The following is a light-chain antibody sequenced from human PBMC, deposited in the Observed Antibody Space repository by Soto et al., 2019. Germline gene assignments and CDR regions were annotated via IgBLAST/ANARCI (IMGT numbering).Light chain of an antibody. Sequence: DIRVTQSPSTLSASVGDSVTITCRASRSIGTWLAWYQQKPGKAPNLLIYRASTLVSGVPSRFSGSGSGTDFTLTISSLQPDDFATYYCHRHETYPLGFGGGTTVDI. CDR2: RAS. J-gene: IGKJ4*01. CDR3: HRHETYPLG. V-gene: IGKV1-5*03. CDR1: RSIGTW.